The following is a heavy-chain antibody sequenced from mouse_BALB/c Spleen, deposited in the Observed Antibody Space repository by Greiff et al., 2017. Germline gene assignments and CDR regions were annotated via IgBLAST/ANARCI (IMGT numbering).Heavy chain of an antibody. V-gene: IGHV2-9*02. D-gene: IGHD2-3*01. Sequence: QVQLKESGPGLVAPSQSLSITCTVSGFSLTSYGVHWVRQPPGKGLEWLGVIWAGGSTNYNSALMSRLSISKDNSKSQVFLKMNSLQTDDTAMYYCASPRWLLRGYYAMDYWGQGTSVTVSS. CDR1: GFSLTSYG. CDR3: ASPRWLLRGYYAMDY. CDR2: IWAGGST. J-gene: IGHJ4*01.